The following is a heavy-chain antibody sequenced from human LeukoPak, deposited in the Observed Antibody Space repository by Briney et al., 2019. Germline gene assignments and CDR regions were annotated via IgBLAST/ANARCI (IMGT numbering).Heavy chain of an antibody. CDR2: ISAYNGNT. J-gene: IGHJ4*02. CDR3: ARVDVGILSGYFDY. V-gene: IGHV1-18*01. CDR1: GYTFTSYG. D-gene: IGHD7-27*01. Sequence: ASVKVSCMASGYTFTSYGISWVRQAPGQGLEWMGWISAYNGNTNYAQKLQGRVTMTTDTSTSTAYMELRSLRSDDTAVYYCARVDVGILSGYFDYWGQGTLVTVSS.